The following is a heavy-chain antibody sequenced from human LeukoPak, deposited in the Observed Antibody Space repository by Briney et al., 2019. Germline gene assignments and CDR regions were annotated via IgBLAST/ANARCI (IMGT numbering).Heavy chain of an antibody. V-gene: IGHV4-59*12. D-gene: IGHD2-2*01. CDR1: GGSISSYY. Sequence: PSETLSLTCTVSGGSISSYYWSWIRHPPGKGLEWIGYIYYSGSTNYNPSLKSRVTISVDTSKNQFSLKLSSVTAADTAVYYCARDYTPEYCSSTILWDWGQGTLVTVSS. CDR2: IYYSGST. J-gene: IGHJ4*02. CDR3: ARDYTPEYCSSTILWD.